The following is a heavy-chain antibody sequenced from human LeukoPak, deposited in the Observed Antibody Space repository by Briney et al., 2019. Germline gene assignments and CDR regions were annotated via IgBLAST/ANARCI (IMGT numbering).Heavy chain of an antibody. CDR1: GITFSAYA. J-gene: IGHJ4*02. D-gene: IGHD1-26*01. V-gene: IGHV3-23*01. Sequence: GGSLRLSCAASGITFSAYAMNWVRQAPGKGPEWVSAISGSGGSTYCADSVKGRFTISRDNSKNTLYLQMNSLRAEDTAVYYCAKGDSGSYAVDYWGQGTLVTVSS. CDR3: AKGDSGSYAVDY. CDR2: ISGSGGST.